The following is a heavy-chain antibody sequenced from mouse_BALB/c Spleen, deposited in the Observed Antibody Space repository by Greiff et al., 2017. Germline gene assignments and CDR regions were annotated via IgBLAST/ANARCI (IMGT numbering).Heavy chain of an antibody. CDR1: GFTFSSYA. D-gene: IGHD2-4*01. J-gene: IGHJ2*01. V-gene: IGHV5-6-5*01. CDR3: AKIYDYDDGFYFDY. Sequence: EVQLVESGGGLVKPGGSLKLSCAASGFTFSSYAMSWVRQTPEKRLEWVASISSGGSTYYPDSVKGRFTISRDNARNILYLQMSSLRSEDTAMYYCAKIYDYDDGFYFDYWGQGTTLTVSS. CDR2: ISSGGST.